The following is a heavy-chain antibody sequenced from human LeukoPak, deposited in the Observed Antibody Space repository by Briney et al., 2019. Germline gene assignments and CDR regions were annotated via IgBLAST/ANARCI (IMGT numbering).Heavy chain of an antibody. CDR2: ISYDGYDK. V-gene: IGHV3-30-3*01. D-gene: IGHD1-1*01. J-gene: IGHJ4*02. CDR1: GFTFNDYA. CDR3: AKDSSYIPTTWFDY. Sequence: GRSLRLSCAASGFTFNDYAMYWVRQTPGKGLEWVTLISYDGYDKSYADSVRGRFTISRDNAKNSLYLQMNSLRAEDMALYYCAKDSSYIPTTWFDYWGQGTLVTVSS.